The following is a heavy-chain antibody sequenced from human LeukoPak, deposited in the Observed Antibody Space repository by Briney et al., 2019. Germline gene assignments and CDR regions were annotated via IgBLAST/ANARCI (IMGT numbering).Heavy chain of an antibody. CDR1: GYTFTNFD. V-gene: IGHV1-8*01. CDR2: MNPVSGNA. Sequence: ASVKVSCRASGYTFTNFDVNWVRQAPGQGLEWMGWMNPVSGNAGSAQKFQGRVTMTEDTSTDTAYMELSSLRSEDTAVYYCATLGAYGSVPPWGQGTLVTVSS. CDR3: ATLGAYGSVPP. D-gene: IGHD3-10*01. J-gene: IGHJ5*02.